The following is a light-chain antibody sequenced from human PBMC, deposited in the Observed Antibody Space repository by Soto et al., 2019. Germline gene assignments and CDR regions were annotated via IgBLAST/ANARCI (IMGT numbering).Light chain of an antibody. CDR1: SSDVGGYNY. V-gene: IGLV2-14*01. CDR3: SSYTSSSTYV. CDR2: EVS. Sequence: QSALTQPASVSGSPGQSITISCTGTSSDVGGYNYVSWYQQHPGKAPKLMIYEVSNRPSGVSNRFSGSKSGNTASLTISGRQAEDEADYYCSSYTSSSTYVFGTGTKLIVL. J-gene: IGLJ1*01.